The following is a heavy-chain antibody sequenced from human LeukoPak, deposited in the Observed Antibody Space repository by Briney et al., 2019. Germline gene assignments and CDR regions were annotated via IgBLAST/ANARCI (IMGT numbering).Heavy chain of an antibody. D-gene: IGHD3-10*01. CDR2: ISAYNGNT. Sequence: ASVKVSCKASGYTLTSYGISWVRQAPGQGLEWMGWISAYNGNTNYAQKLQGRVTMTTDTSTSTAYMELRSLRSDDTAVYYCARDRGMVMVRGVIGYWGQGTLVTVSS. J-gene: IGHJ4*02. CDR3: ARDRGMVMVRGVIGY. V-gene: IGHV1-18*01. CDR1: GYTLTSYG.